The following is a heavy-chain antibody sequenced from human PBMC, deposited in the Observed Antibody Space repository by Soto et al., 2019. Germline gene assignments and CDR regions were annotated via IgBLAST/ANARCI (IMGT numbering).Heavy chain of an antibody. CDR3: ARAPGYCISTSCYVYYYGMDV. CDR1: DGSISSGGYY. CDR2: IYYSGST. J-gene: IGHJ6*02. V-gene: IGHV4-31*03. D-gene: IGHD2-2*01. Sequence: PSETLSLTCTVSDGSISSGGYYWSWIRQHPGKGLEWIGYIYYSGSTYYNPSLKSRVTISVDTSKNQFSLKLSSVTAADTAVYYCARAPGYCISTSCYVYYYGMDVWGQGTTVTAP.